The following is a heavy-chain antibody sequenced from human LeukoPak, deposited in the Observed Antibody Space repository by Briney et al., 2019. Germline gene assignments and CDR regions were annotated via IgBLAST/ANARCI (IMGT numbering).Heavy chain of an antibody. CDR2: IYHSGST. Sequence: SETLSLTCTVSGYSISSGYYWGWIRQPPGKGLEWIGSIYHSGSTYYNPSLKSRVTISVDTSKNQFSLKLSSVTAADTAVYYCAREGGGTDSSSWTNDAFDIWGQGTVVTVSS. CDR1: GYSISSGYY. D-gene: IGHD6-13*01. V-gene: IGHV4-38-2*02. CDR3: AREGGGTDSSSWTNDAFDI. J-gene: IGHJ3*02.